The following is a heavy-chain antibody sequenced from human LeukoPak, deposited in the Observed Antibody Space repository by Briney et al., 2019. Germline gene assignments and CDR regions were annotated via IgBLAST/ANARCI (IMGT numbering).Heavy chain of an antibody. CDR3: AADTSGYRIFNY. Sequence: SETLSLTCIVSGGSISRGGYCWSWIRQHPGKGLEWIGYIDYSGSTFYNPSLKSRLTMSIDTSKNQFSLKLSSVTAADTAVYYCAADTSGYRIFNYWGQGTLVTVSS. D-gene: IGHD3-22*01. CDR1: GGSISRGGYC. V-gene: IGHV4-31*03. CDR2: IDYSGST. J-gene: IGHJ4*02.